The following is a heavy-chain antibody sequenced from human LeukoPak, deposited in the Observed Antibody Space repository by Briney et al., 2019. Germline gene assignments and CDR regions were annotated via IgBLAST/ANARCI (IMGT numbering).Heavy chain of an antibody. D-gene: IGHD2-2*01. CDR1: GFTFSSDW. V-gene: IGHV3-7*01. CDR2: IKEDGSDR. CDR3: AREVPGAMNAFDI. Sequence: GGSLRLSCAASGFTFSSDWMSWVRQAPGKGLERVANIKEDGSDRYYGDSVRGRFIISRDNAKNSLYLQMDSLRAEDTALYYCAREVPGAMNAFDIWGQGTMVTVSS. J-gene: IGHJ3*02.